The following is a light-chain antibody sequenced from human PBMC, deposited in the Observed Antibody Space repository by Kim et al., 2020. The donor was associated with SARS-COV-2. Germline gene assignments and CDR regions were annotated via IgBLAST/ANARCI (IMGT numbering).Light chain of an antibody. Sequence: ENVLTQSPGTLSLSPGERATLSCRASQSFSSNFLAWYQQKAGQAPRLVIYGASSRASGIPDRFSGSGSGTDFTLTISTLEPEDFAVYYCQQYATSPETFGQGTKVDIK. V-gene: IGKV3-20*01. CDR1: QSFSSNF. CDR3: QQYATSPET. J-gene: IGKJ1*01. CDR2: GAS.